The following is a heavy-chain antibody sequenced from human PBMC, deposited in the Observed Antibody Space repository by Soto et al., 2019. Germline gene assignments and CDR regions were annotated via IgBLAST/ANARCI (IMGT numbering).Heavy chain of an antibody. CDR3: ARNHGDYDYFDY. D-gene: IGHD4-17*01. V-gene: IGHV1-69*13. Sequence: ASVKVSCKASGGTFSSYAISWVRQAPGQGLEWMGGIIPIFGTANYAQKFQGRVTITADESTSTAYMELSSLRSEDTAVYYCARNHGDYDYFDYWGQGTLVTVYS. J-gene: IGHJ4*02. CDR2: IIPIFGTA. CDR1: GGTFSSYA.